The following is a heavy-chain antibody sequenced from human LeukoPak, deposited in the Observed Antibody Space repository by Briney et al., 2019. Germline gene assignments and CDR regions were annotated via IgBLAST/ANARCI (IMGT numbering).Heavy chain of an antibody. V-gene: IGHV3-49*04. Sequence: GGSLRLSCTASGFTFGDYAMSWVRQAPGKGLEWVGFIRSKAYGGTTEYAASVKGRFTISRDDSKSIAYLQMNSLKTEDTAVYYCTRGDSSGYYYHYWGQGTLVTVSS. J-gene: IGHJ4*02. CDR2: IRSKAYGGTT. D-gene: IGHD3-22*01. CDR3: TRGDSSGYYYHY. CDR1: GFTFGDYA.